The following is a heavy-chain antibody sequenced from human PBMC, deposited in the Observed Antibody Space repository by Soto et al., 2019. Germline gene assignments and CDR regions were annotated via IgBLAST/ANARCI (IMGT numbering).Heavy chain of an antibody. V-gene: IGHV1-3*01. CDR3: ARNKLLQFGEFSVQARVDV. CDR1: GYTFTTYA. CDR2: INAGNGNT. D-gene: IGHD3-10*01. Sequence: QVQLVQSGAEMRKPGASVKVSCEASGYTFTTYAIHWVRQAPGQRLEWIGWINAGNGNTEYSHNFLGRVTLTRDTSASTVYMELSSLRSEDTAVYYCARNKLLQFGEFSVQARVDVWGQGTTVTVSS. J-gene: IGHJ6*02.